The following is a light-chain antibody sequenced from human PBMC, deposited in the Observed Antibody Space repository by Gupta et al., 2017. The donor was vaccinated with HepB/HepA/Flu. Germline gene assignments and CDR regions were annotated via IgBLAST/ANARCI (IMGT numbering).Light chain of an antibody. CDR3: AVWDDSRNGWV. J-gene: IGLJ3*02. V-gene: IGLV1-44*01. Sequence: SVLTPPPSASAPPGQRVTISCSGSRSHIGSNTVTWYQHLPGTAPKFLIYINDQRPSGVPDRFSGSRSGTSASLAISGLQAEDEADYYCAVWDDSRNGWVFGGGTKLTVL. CDR2: IND. CDR1: RSHIGSNT.